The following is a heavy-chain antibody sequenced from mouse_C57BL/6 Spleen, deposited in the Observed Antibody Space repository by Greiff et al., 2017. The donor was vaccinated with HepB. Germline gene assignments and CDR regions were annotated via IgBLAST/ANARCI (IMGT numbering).Heavy chain of an antibody. Sequence: VQLVESGAELMKPGASVKLSCKATGYTFTGYWIEWVKQRPGHGLEWIGEILPGSGSTNYNEKFKGKATFTADTSSNTAYMQLSSLTTEDSAIYYCARGGTYYSNYDWYFDVWGTGTTVTVSS. CDR3: ARGGTYYSNYDWYFDV. CDR1: GYTFTGYW. D-gene: IGHD2-5*01. V-gene: IGHV1-9*01. CDR2: ILPGSGST. J-gene: IGHJ1*03.